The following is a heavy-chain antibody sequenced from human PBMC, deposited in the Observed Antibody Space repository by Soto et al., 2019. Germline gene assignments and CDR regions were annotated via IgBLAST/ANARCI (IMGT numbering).Heavy chain of an antibody. CDR2: INPNSGGT. CDR3: ASGPAGTSWFDP. CDR1: GGTFSSYA. D-gene: IGHD2-2*01. V-gene: IGHV1-2*02. J-gene: IGHJ5*02. Sequence: QVQLVQSGAEVKKPGSSVKVSCKASGGTFSSYAISWVRQAPGQGLEWMGWINPNSGGTNYAQKFQGRVTMTRDTSISTAYMDLHRLTSDDTAVFYCASGPAGTSWFDPWGQGTLVTVSS.